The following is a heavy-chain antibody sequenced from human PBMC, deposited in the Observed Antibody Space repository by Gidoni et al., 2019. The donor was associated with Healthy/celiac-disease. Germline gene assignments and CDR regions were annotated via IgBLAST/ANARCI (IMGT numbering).Heavy chain of an antibody. CDR3: ARGSVAVADSYYFDY. CDR2: INHSGST. D-gene: IGHD6-19*01. Sequence: QVQLQQWGAGLLKPSETLSLTCAVYGGSFSGYYWSWIRQPPGKGLEWLGEINHSGSTNYNPSLKSRVTISVDTSKNQFSLKLSSVTAADTAVYYCARGSVAVADSYYFDYWGQGTLVTVSS. J-gene: IGHJ4*02. V-gene: IGHV4-34*01. CDR1: GGSFSGYY.